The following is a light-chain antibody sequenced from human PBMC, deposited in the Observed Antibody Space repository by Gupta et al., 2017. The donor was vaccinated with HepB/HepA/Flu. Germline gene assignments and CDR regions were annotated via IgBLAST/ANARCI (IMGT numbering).Light chain of an antibody. Sequence: IVLTQSPLSLPVTPGEPASISCRSSQSLLHYNGYNYLDWYVQKPGQSPQLLIHWGSNRASGVPDRFSGSGSGTDFTLKSSRVEAEDVGVYYCMQSLQSWTFGQGTKVEIK. V-gene: IGKV2-28*01. CDR3: MQSLQSWT. J-gene: IGKJ1*01. CDR1: QSLLHYNGYNY. CDR2: WGS.